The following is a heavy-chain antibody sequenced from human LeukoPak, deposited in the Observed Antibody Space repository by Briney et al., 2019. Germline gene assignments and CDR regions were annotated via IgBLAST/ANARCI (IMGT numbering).Heavy chain of an antibody. Sequence: IPSETLSLTCTVSGGSISSSSYYWGRIRQPPGKGLEWIGTIYYRGSTYYNPSLKSRVTVSVDTSKNQFSLKLSSVSAADTAVYHCARVGYYRSGYYLRPLDYWGQGTLVTVSS. CDR1: GGSISSSSYY. CDR3: ARVGYYRSGYYLRPLDY. J-gene: IGHJ4*02. CDR2: IYYRGST. D-gene: IGHD3-22*01. V-gene: IGHV4-39*01.